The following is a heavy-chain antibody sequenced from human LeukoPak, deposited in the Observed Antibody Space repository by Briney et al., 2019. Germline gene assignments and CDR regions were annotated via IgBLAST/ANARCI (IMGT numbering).Heavy chain of an antibody. J-gene: IGHJ1*01. CDR1: GFSLRTTGVG. V-gene: IGHV2-5*02. Sequence: KGSGPTLVNPTQTLTLTCTFSGFSLRTTGVGVGWIRQPPGKSLEWLALIYWDEDDRYSQFLKNSLTITKATSRNQVVLTMTNMDPVDTATYYCAHMVGNYDPVNNNYYGYFKHWGQGTLVTVSS. D-gene: IGHD3-10*01. CDR3: AHMVGNYDPVNNNYYGYFKH. CDR2: IYWDEDD.